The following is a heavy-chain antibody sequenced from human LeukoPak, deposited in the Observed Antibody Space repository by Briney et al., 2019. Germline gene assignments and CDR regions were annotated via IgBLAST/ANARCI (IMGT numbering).Heavy chain of an antibody. Sequence: SETLSLTCTVSGGSISPHYWTWIRQTPGKGLEWIGYVYYNGLTSYSASLRSRLILSVDTARNQVSLKLTSVTAADTAVYYCTRERSTVTFDYCGQGTLVTVSS. D-gene: IGHD4-17*01. CDR1: GGSISPHY. CDR3: TRERSTVTFDY. V-gene: IGHV4-59*11. J-gene: IGHJ4*02. CDR2: VYYNGLT.